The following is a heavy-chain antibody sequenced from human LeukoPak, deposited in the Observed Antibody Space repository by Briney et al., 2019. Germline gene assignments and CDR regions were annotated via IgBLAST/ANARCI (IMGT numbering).Heavy chain of an antibody. CDR2: IYYSGGT. CDR1: GGSISSYY. J-gene: IGHJ4*02. D-gene: IGHD1-26*01. Sequence: SETLSLTCTVSGGSISSYYWSWIRQPPGKGLEWIGYIYYSGGTNYNPSLKSRVTISVDTSKNQFSLKLSSVTAADTAVYYCARLGFSNSGSYLAPSGYWGQGTLVTVSS. V-gene: IGHV4-59*08. CDR3: ARLGFSNSGSYLAPSGY.